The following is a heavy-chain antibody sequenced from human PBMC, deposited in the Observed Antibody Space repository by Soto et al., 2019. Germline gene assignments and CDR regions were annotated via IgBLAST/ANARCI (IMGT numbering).Heavy chain of an antibody. Sequence: XATLSLTCAVYSGSFSAYYWSWIRQSPGKGLEWIGAIDHSGSTNYNPSLKSRVTMSVDTTETQFSLKLSSVTAADTAVYYCARGGGIAAVGTGEFDFWGQGTLVTVSS. J-gene: IGHJ4*02. D-gene: IGHD6-13*01. CDR1: SGSFSAYY. CDR3: ARGGGIAAVGTGEFDF. V-gene: IGHV4-34*01. CDR2: IDHSGST.